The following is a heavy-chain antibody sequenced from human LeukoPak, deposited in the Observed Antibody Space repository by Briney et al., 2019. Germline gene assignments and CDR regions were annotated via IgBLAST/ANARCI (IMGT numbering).Heavy chain of an antibody. V-gene: IGHV3-21*01. D-gene: IGHD2-15*01. CDR2: ISCSSSYI. CDR1: GFTFSSYS. Sequence: GGSLRLSCAASGFTFSSYSMNWVRQAPGKGLEWVSSISCSSSYIYYADSVKGRFTISRDNAKNSLYLQMNSLRAEDTAVYYCARDLSQRYCSGGSCSNWFDPWGQGTLVTVSS. CDR3: ARDLSQRYCSGGSCSNWFDP. J-gene: IGHJ5*02.